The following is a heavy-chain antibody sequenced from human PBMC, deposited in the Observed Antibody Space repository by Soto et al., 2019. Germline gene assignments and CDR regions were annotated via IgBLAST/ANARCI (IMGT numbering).Heavy chain of an antibody. V-gene: IGHV3-15*01. Sequence: EVQLVASGGGLVKPGGSLRLSCAASGFTFSNAWMSWVRQAPGQGLEWDGRIKSKTDGGTTDYAAPVIGIFTISRDDSQNTMSLQMNILKTEDTAVYYCTTGRYYYGMDVWGQGTTVTVSS. CDR3: TTGRYYYGMDV. CDR1: GFTFSNAW. J-gene: IGHJ6*02. CDR2: IKSKTDGGTT.